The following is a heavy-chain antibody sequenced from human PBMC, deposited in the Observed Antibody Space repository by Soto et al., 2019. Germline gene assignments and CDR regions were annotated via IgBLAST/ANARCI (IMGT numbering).Heavy chain of an antibody. V-gene: IGHV5-10-1*01. J-gene: IGHJ6*02. CDR1: GYSFTSYW. CDR3: ARHFYGSDGLDNGMDV. CDR2: IDPSDSYT. D-gene: IGHD3-10*01. Sequence: PGESLKISCKGSGYSFTSYWNSWVRQMPGKGLERMGRIDPSDSYTNYSPSFQGHVTISADKSISTAYLQWSSLKASDTAMYYCARHFYGSDGLDNGMDVWGQGTTVTVSS.